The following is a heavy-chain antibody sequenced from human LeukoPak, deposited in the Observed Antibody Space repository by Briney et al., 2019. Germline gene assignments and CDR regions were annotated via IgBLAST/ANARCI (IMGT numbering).Heavy chain of an antibody. CDR1: GFTLSSHW. CDR3: ARELSIAVDAFDI. V-gene: IGHV3-7*03. D-gene: IGHD6-19*01. CDR2: IKQDESEI. Sequence: GGSLRLSCVASGFTLSSHWMHWVRQAPGKGLEWVANIKQDESEIYYVDSVKGRFTISRDNAENSLYLQMNSLRAEDTAVYYCARELSIAVDAFDIWGQGTMVTVSS. J-gene: IGHJ3*02.